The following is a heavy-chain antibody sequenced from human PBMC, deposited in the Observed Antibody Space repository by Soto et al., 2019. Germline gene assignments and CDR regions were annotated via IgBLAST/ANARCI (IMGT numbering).Heavy chain of an antibody. J-gene: IGHJ4*02. CDR1: GFTFGSYA. V-gene: IGHV3-30-3*01. D-gene: IGHD1-26*01. CDR3: AVGSGCYPNY. Sequence: SLRLSCAASGFTFGSYAMHWVRQAPGKGLEWVAVISYDGSNKYYADSVKGRFTISRDNSKNTLYLQMNSLRAEDTAVYYCAVGSGCYPNYWGQGTLVTVSS. CDR2: ISYDGSNK.